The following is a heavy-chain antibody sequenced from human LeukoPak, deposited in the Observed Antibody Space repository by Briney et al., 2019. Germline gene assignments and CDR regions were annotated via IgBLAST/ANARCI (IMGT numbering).Heavy chain of an antibody. J-gene: IGHJ4*02. CDR3: TTTVPEYDYDPDY. V-gene: IGHV3-15*01. CDR1: GFTFSNAW. Sequence: PGGSLRLSCAASGFTFSNAWMSWVRQAPGKGLEWVGRIKSKTDGGTTDYAAPVKGRFTISRDDSKNMLYLQMDSLKTEDTAVYYCTTTVPEYDYDPDYWGQGTLVTVSS. D-gene: IGHD3-16*01. CDR2: IKSKTDGGTT.